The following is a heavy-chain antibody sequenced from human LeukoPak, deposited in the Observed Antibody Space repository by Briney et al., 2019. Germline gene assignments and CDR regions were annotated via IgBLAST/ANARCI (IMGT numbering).Heavy chain of an antibody. V-gene: IGHV1-69-2*01. D-gene: IGHD5-18*01. CDR3: AAIRYNYGKSF. CDR1: GYTFTSYF. Sequence: VKISCKTSGYTFTSYFMHWVQQAPGKGLKWVGRVDPEDGEVIYGEKFQGRVTISADTSTDTTYMELTSLRSEDTAVFYCAAIRYNYGKSFWGQGTLVTVSS. CDR2: VDPEDGEV. J-gene: IGHJ4*02.